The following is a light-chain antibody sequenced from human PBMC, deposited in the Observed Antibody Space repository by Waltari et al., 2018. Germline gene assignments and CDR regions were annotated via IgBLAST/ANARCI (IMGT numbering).Light chain of an antibody. Sequence: QSVLTQPPSASGTPGQRVTISCSGSSSTIGSNYVYWYQQLPGTAPKLLIYRNNQRPSGVPXRFSGSKSGTSASLAISGLRSEDEADYYCAAWDDSLSGPVFGGGTKLTVL. CDR2: RNN. J-gene: IGLJ3*02. CDR1: SSTIGSNY. CDR3: AAWDDSLSGPV. V-gene: IGLV1-47*01.